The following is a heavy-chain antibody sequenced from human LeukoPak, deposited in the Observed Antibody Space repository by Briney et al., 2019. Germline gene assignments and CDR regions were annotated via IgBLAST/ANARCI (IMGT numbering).Heavy chain of an antibody. J-gene: IGHJ1*01. CDR2: IYYSGST. V-gene: IGHV4-38-2*02. D-gene: IGHD3-22*01. CDR3: ARDNGGYYYDSSGYHPYFQH. Sequence: SETLSLTCTVSGYSISTGYYWGWIRQPPGKGLEWIGSIYYSGSTYYNPSLKSRVTISVDTSKNQFSLKLSSVTAADTAVYYCARDNGGYYYDSSGYHPYFQHWGQGTLVTVSS. CDR1: GYSISTGYY.